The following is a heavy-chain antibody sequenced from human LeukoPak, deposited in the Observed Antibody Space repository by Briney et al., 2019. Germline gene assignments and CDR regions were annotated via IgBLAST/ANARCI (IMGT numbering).Heavy chain of an antibody. CDR2: IYHSGST. CDR3: ARDRDNWNDAEPYNWFDP. J-gene: IGHJ5*02. CDR1: GYSISSGYY. V-gene: IGHV4-38-2*02. Sequence: PSETLSLTCTVSGYSISSGYYWGWIRQPPGKGLEWIGSIYHSGSTYYNPSLKSRVTISVDTSKNQFSLKLSSVTAADTAVYYCARDRDNWNDAEPYNWFDPWGQGTLVTVSS. D-gene: IGHD1-20*01.